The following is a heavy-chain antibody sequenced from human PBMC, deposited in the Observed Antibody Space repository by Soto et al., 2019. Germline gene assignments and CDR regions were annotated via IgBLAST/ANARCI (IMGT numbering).Heavy chain of an antibody. Sequence: QVQLQQWGAGLLKPSETLSLTCAVNGGSFSGYYWNWIRQSAGKGLERIGRVHHSGTTNYNPSLKSRLTISLDTSKNHFSLQLNSVTAADTAMYYCVRQKGFFDWSSHVTGPGGMDVWGQGTSVTVSS. CDR1: GGSFSGYY. CDR3: VRQKGFFDWSSHVTGPGGMDV. CDR2: VHHSGTT. V-gene: IGHV4-34*01. J-gene: IGHJ6*02. D-gene: IGHD3-9*01.